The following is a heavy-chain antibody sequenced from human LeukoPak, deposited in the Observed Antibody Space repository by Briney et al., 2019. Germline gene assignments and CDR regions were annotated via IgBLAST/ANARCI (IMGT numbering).Heavy chain of an antibody. J-gene: IGHJ6*04. D-gene: IGHD6-19*01. Sequence: GGSLRLSCKGSGYSFTSYWISWVRQMPGKGLEWMGRIDPSDSYTNYSPSFQGHVTISADKSISTAYLQWSSLKASDTAMYYCARLPDSNGRRYYYYGMDVWGKGTTVTVSS. CDR1: GYSFTSYW. V-gene: IGHV5-10-1*01. CDR3: ARLPDSNGRRYYYYGMDV. CDR2: IDPSDSYT.